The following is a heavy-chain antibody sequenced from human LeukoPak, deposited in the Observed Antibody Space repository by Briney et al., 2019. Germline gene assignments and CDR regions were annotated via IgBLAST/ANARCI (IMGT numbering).Heavy chain of an antibody. D-gene: IGHD3-22*01. CDR1: GFTFRSYA. J-gene: IGHJ6*03. Sequence: GGSLRLSCAASGFTFRSYAMSWVRQAPGKGLEWVSAISGSGGSTYYADSVKGRFTISRDNSKNTLYLQMNSLRAEDTAVYYCAKRGYYYDSSGYNYYYYMDVWGKGATVTVSS. CDR2: ISGSGGST. V-gene: IGHV3-23*01. CDR3: AKRGYYYDSSGYNYYYYMDV.